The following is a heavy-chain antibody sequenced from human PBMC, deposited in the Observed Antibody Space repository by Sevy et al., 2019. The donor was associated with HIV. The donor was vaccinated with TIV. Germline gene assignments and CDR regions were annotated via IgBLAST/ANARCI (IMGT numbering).Heavy chain of an antibody. Sequence: GGSLRLCCAASGFTFSSYWMHWLRQAPGKGLVWVSRINGDGSSTSYADSVKGRYAMSGDNAKNTLCLQRNSLRAEDTAVYYCARGYSSSFGKKAFDPWGQGTLVTVSS. CDR1: GFTFSSYW. D-gene: IGHD6-13*01. V-gene: IGHV3-74*01. CDR3: ARGYSSSFGKKAFDP. J-gene: IGHJ5*02. CDR2: INGDGSST.